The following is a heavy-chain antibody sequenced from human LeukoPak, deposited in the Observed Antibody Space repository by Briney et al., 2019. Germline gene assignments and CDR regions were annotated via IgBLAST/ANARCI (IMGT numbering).Heavy chain of an antibody. Sequence: PSETLSLTCTVSGGSISSYHWSWIRQAAGKGLEWIGRIYSNGITNYNPSLKSRLTMSIDTSKKEFSLKLTSVTAADTGVYYCASFPDFYYYYMDVWGNGTTVTVSS. CDR2: IYSNGIT. V-gene: IGHV4-4*07. CDR1: GGSISSYH. J-gene: IGHJ6*03. CDR3: ASFPDFYYYYMDV.